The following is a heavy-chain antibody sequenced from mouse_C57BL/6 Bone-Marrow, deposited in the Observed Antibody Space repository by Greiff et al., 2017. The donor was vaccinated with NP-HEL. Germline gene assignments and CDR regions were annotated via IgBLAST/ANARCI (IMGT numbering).Heavy chain of an antibody. CDR3: ARGYYGRSYSYFDV. V-gene: IGHV5-2*01. J-gene: IGHJ1*03. Sequence: DVKLVESGGGLVQPGESLKLSCESNEYEFPSHDMSWVRKTPEKRLELVAAINSDGGSTYYPDTMERRFIISGDNTKKTLYLQLSSLRSEDTALYYCARGYYGRSYSYFDVWGTGTTLTVSS. D-gene: IGHD1-1*01. CDR2: INSDGGST. CDR1: EYEFPSHD.